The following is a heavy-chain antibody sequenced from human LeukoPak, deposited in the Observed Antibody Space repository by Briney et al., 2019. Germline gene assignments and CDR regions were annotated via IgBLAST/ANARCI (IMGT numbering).Heavy chain of an antibody. CDR2: ISAYNGNT. CDR3: ARVSGAAGGYYYYYYMDV. D-gene: IGHD2-15*01. J-gene: IGHJ6*03. Sequence: ASVKVSCKASGCTFTSYGISWVRQAPGQGLEWMGWISAYNGNTNYAQKLQGRVTITRNTSISTAYMELSSLRSEDTAVYYCARVSGAAGGYYYYYYMDVWGKGTTVTVSS. CDR1: GCTFTSYG. V-gene: IGHV1-18*01.